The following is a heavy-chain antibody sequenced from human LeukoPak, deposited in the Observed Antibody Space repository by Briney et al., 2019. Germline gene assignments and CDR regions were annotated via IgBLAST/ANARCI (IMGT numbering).Heavy chain of an antibody. CDR1: GFTFSDYY. CDR2: INSDGSST. Sequence: GGSLRLSCAASGFTFSDYYMSWIRQAPGKGLVWVSRINSDGSSTSYADSVKGRFTISRDNAKNTLYLQMNSLRAEDTAVYYCARDRQEYYDFWSGPGYWGQGTLVTVSS. J-gene: IGHJ4*02. CDR3: ARDRQEYYDFWSGPGY. D-gene: IGHD3-3*01. V-gene: IGHV3-74*01.